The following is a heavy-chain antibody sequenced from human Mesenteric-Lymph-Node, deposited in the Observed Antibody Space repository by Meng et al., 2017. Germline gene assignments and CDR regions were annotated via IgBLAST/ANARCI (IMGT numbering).Heavy chain of an antibody. V-gene: IGHV3-74*01. CDR2: VNRDGSSS. CDR3: ARGGNAVAGTLYYFDY. CDR1: GFTFTTYW. J-gene: IGHJ4*02. Sequence: GESLKISCAASGFTFTTYWMHWVRQVPGKGLAWVARVNRDGSSSNYADFVKGRFTISRDNAKNMLYLQMNSLRVDDTAFYYCARGGNAVAGTLYYFDYWGQGTLVTVSS. D-gene: IGHD6-19*01.